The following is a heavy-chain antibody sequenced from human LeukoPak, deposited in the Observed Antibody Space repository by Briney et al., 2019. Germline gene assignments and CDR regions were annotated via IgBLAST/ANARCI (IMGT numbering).Heavy chain of an antibody. J-gene: IGHJ5*01. V-gene: IGHV1-2*02. Sequence: ASVKVSCKASGYTLTGYSMHWVRQAPGQGLGWMGWIKPKSGGTSYAQMFQGRVTMTRDTSISTNYMELSRLRSDDTAVYYWSWGGDGIAVAATLDWLDSWGQGTLVTVSS. D-gene: IGHD6-19*01. CDR2: IKPKSGGT. CDR1: GYTLTGYS. CDR3: SWGGDGIAVAATLDWLDS.